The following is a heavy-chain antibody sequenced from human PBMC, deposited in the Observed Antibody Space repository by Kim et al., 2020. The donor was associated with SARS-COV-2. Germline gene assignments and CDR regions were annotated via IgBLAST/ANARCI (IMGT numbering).Heavy chain of an antibody. Sequence: SETLSLTCTVSGGSISSGDYYWSWIRQPPGKGLEWIGYIYYSGSTYYNPSLKSRVTISVDTSKNQFSLKLSSVTAADTAVYYCARGNYDFWSGYLYYFDYWGQGTLVTVSS. CDR3: ARGNYDFWSGYLYYFDY. CDR1: GGSISSGDYY. CDR2: IYYSGST. J-gene: IGHJ4*02. D-gene: IGHD3-3*01. V-gene: IGHV4-30-4*01.